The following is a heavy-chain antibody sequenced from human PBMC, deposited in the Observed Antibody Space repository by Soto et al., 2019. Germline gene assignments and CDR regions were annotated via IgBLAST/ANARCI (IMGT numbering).Heavy chain of an antibody. CDR2: ITGSGDSI. Sequence: GGSLRLSCVDSGRTLGDYVMTWVRQAPGGGLEWVSSITGSGDSIGYAGYVKGRFIISRDNAENTRYLRMTRLSADDTALYCFAKRPARTTYYYHGSGQDPPRYFYGWDVWGKGPTVTAPQ. CDR3: AKRPARTTYYYHGSGQDPPRYFYGWDV. V-gene: IGHV3-20*04. CDR1: GRTLGDYV. D-gene: IGHD3-22*01. J-gene: IGHJ6*04.